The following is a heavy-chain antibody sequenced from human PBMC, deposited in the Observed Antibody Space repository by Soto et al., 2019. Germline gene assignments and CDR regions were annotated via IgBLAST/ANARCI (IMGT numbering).Heavy chain of an antibody. CDR1: GFTVSSKY. Sequence: PGGSLRLCCAASGFTVSSKYMSWVRQAPGKGLEWVSVIYSDGSTYYADSVKGRFTISRDNSKNTLYLQMNSLRAEDTAVYYCATERGPTYYFDYWGQGTLVTVSS. CDR3: ATERGPTYYFDY. D-gene: IGHD2-21*01. J-gene: IGHJ4*02. CDR2: IYSDGST. V-gene: IGHV3-53*01.